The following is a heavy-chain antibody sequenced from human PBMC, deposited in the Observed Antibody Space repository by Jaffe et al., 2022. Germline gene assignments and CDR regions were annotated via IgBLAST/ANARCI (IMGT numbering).Heavy chain of an antibody. J-gene: IGHJ4*02. CDR1: GGSISSGSYY. V-gene: IGHV4-61*02. CDR2: IYTSGST. CDR3: ARSNTVTAFDY. D-gene: IGHD2-21*02. Sequence: QVQLQESGPGLVKPSQTLSLTCTVSGGSISSGSYYWSWIRQPAGKGLEWIGRIYTSGSTNYNPSLKSRVTISVDTSKNQFSLKLSSVTAADTAVYYCARSNTVTAFDYWGQGTLVTVSS.